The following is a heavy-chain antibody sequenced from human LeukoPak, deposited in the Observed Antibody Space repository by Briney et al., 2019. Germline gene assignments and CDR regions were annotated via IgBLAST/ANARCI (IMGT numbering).Heavy chain of an antibody. Sequence: GGSLRLSCAASGFTFSSYSMNWVHQAPGKGLEWVSSISSSSSYIYYADSVKGRFTISRDNAKNSLYLQMNSLRAEDTAVCYCAREVSSRYYYDSSGYYDYWGQGTLVTVSS. J-gene: IGHJ4*02. CDR3: AREVSSRYYYDSSGYYDY. D-gene: IGHD3-22*01. CDR1: GFTFSSYS. V-gene: IGHV3-21*01. CDR2: ISSSSSYI.